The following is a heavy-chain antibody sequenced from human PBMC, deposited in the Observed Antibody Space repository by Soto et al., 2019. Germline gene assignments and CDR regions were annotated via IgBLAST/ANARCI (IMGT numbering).Heavy chain of an antibody. CDR3: ARDGYYDSSGYRSDFDY. CDR2: ISAYNGNA. V-gene: IGHV1-18*01. J-gene: IGHJ4*02. D-gene: IGHD3-22*01. CDR1: GYTFTSYG. Sequence: QVQLVQSGAEVKKPGASVKVSCKASGYTFTSYGISWVRQAPGQGLEWMGWISAYNGNANYAQKLQGRVTMTTDTSTSTAYMELRSLRADDTAVYYCARDGYYDSSGYRSDFDYWGQGTLVTVSS.